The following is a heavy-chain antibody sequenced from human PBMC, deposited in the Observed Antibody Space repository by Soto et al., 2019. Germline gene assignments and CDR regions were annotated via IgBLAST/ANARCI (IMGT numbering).Heavy chain of an antibody. V-gene: IGHV1-18*01. CDR1: GYTFTRYG. CDR3: AKNGQPPYYYYGLDV. CDR2: ISGYNGDT. Sequence: GASVKVSCKASGYTFTRYGISWVRQAPGQGLEWIGWISGYNGDTNYAQKFQGRVSMTIDTSTTTAYMELRSLTSDDTAVYYCAKNGQPPYYYYGLDVWGQGTKVTVSS. D-gene: IGHD2-8*01. J-gene: IGHJ6*02.